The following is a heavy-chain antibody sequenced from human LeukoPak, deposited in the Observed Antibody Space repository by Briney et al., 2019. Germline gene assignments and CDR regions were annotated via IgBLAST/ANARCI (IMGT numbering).Heavy chain of an antibody. Sequence: GGSLRLSCAASGFTFDDYAMHWVRQAPGKGLEWVSGISWNSGSIGYADSVKGRFTISRDNSKNTLYLQMNSLRAEDTAVYYCASTTTGNWGQGTLVTVSS. CDR3: ASTTTGN. V-gene: IGHV3-9*01. CDR1: GFTFDDYA. D-gene: IGHD4-17*01. J-gene: IGHJ4*02. CDR2: ISWNSGSI.